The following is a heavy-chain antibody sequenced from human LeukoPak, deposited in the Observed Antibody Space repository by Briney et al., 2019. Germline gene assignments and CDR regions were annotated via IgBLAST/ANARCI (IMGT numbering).Heavy chain of an antibody. J-gene: IGHJ6*03. CDR2: ISGSAGST. D-gene: IGHD5-18*01. CDR3: ARARIQIWPYYYMDV. Sequence: GGSLRLSCAASGFTFSSYAMTWVRQAPGKGLEWVSTISGSAGSTYYADSVKGRFTISRDNAKNTLYLQMNSLRAEDTALYYCARARIQIWPYYYMDVWGKGTTVTVSS. CDR1: GFTFSSYA. V-gene: IGHV3-23*01.